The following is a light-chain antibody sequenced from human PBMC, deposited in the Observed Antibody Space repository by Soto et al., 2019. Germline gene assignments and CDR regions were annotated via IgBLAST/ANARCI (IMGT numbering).Light chain of an antibody. CDR3: QQYSERWT. Sequence: EVVMTQSPATLSVSPGERVTLSCRASKSVNSNLAWYQQKPGQPPRLLISGVSTRATGIPARFSGSGSGTEFTLTISSLQSEDFAVYFCQQYSERWTLGQGTKVEIK. CDR1: KSVNSN. CDR2: GVS. V-gene: IGKV3-15*01. J-gene: IGKJ1*01.